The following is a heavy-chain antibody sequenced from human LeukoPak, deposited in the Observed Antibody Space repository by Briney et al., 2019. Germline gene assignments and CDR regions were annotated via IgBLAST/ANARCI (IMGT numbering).Heavy chain of an antibody. J-gene: IGHJ4*02. V-gene: IGHV4-4*07. Sequence: SETLSLTCTVSGGSISSYYWSWIRQPAGKGLEWIGRIYTSGSTNYNPSLRSRVTMSGDTSKNQFSLKLSSVTAADTAVYYCARDSSEGKRAAAASFDYWGQGTLVTVSS. D-gene: IGHD6-13*01. CDR2: IYTSGST. CDR3: ARDSSEGKRAAAASFDY. CDR1: GGSISSYY.